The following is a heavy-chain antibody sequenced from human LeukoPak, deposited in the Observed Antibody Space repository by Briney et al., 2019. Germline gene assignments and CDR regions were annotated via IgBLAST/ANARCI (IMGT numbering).Heavy chain of an antibody. J-gene: IGHJ2*01. CDR3: AFPSYCSSTSCSGDYWYFDL. Sequence: PSETLSLTCTVSGGSISSYYWSWIRQPPGKGLEWIGYIYTSGSTNYNPSLKSRVTISVDTSKNQFSLTLSSVTAADPAVYYCAFPSYCSSTSCSGDYWYFDLWGRGTLVTVSS. CDR2: IYTSGST. V-gene: IGHV4-4*09. CDR1: GGSISSYY. D-gene: IGHD2-2*01.